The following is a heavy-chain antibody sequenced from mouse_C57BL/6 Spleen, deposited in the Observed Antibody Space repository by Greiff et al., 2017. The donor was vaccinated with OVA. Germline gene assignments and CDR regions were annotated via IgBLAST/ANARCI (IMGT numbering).Heavy chain of an antibody. J-gene: IGHJ1*03. CDR2: IYPGDGDT. Sequence: QVQLQQSGPELVKPGASVKISCKASGYAFSSSWMNWVKQRPGKGLEWIGRIYPGDGDTNYNGKFKGKATMTADKSSSTAYMQLSSLTSEDSAVYFCARAGGYYGSRYFEGWGTGTTVTVSS. CDR1: GYAFSSSW. D-gene: IGHD1-1*01. V-gene: IGHV1-82*01. CDR3: ARAGGYYGSRYFEG.